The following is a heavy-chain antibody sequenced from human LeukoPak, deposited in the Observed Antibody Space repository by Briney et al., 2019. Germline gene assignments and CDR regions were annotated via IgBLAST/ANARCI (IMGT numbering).Heavy chain of an antibody. CDR3: ASDPAFKGTYYAFWSGYQSNYYYYGMDV. D-gene: IGHD3-3*01. CDR2: IKQWGREK. CDR1: GFTFGSYR. V-gene: IGHV3-7*03. J-gene: IGHJ6*01. Sequence: QPGGSPRLSCAASGFTFGSYRESWVPHAPGKGLEGVANIKQWGREKHYGHSVRGRFPIPRHNAKNALYLQMNSLRAEDTGVYYCASDPAFKGTYYAFWSGYQSNYYYYGMDVWGQGTTVTVSS.